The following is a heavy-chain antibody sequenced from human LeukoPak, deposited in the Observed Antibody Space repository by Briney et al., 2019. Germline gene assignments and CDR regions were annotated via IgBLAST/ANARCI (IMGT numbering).Heavy chain of an antibody. CDR2: IYTSGST. V-gene: IGHV4-4*07. D-gene: IGHD3-22*01. J-gene: IGHJ6*03. CDR3: ARDYYDSSGYYGRGGYYYMDV. CDR1: GVAIRSDF. Sequence: SETLSLTCTVSGVAIRSDFRSWVREPAGKGLEWLGRIYTSGSTNYSPSLKSRLTISVDKSKNQFSLKLSSVTAADTAVYYCARDYYDSSGYYGRGGYYYMDVWGKGTTVTVSS.